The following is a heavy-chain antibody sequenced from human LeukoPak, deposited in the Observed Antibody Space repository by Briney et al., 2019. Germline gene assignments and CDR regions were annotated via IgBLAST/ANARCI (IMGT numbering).Heavy chain of an antibody. D-gene: IGHD3-22*01. CDR1: GFTFSSYW. CDR2: IKSDGST. CDR3: ARAPSEIGGYYPEYFRH. J-gene: IGHJ1*01. Sequence: GGSLRLSCAASGFTFSSYWMHWVRQAPGKGLVWVSRIKSDGSTNYADSVKGRFTISRDNAKNTVSLQMNSLRAEDTGVYYCARAPSEIGGYYPEYFRHWGQGTLATVFS. V-gene: IGHV3-74*01.